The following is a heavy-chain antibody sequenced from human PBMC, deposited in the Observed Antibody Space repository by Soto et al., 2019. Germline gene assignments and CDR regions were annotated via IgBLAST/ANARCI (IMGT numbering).Heavy chain of an antibody. CDR3: AKDGGSSIDY. D-gene: IGHD3-16*01. V-gene: IGHV3-30*18. J-gene: IGHJ4*02. Sequence: LRLSCAASGFTFSSYGMHWVRQAPGKGLEWVAVISYDGSNKYYADSVKGRFTISRDNSKNTLYLQMNSLRAEDTAVYYCAKDGGSSIDYWGQGTLVSVSA. CDR1: GFTFSSYG. CDR2: ISYDGSNK.